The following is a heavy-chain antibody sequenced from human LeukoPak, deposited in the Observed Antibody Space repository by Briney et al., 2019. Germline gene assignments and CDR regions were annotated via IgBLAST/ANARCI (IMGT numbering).Heavy chain of an antibody. V-gene: IGHV3-48*01. CDR3: ARAQIGAFDY. CDR1: GFTFSSYS. CDR2: ISHSSSTI. J-gene: IGHJ4*02. Sequence: PGGSLRLSCAASGFTFSSYSMNWVRQAPGKGLEWVSYISHSSSTIYYADSVKGRFTISRDNAKKSLYLQMNSLRAEDSAVYYCARAQIGAFDYWGQGTLVTVSS. D-gene: IGHD2/OR15-2a*01.